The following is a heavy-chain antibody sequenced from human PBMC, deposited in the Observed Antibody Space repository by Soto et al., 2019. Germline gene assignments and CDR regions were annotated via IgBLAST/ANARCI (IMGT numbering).Heavy chain of an antibody. CDR1: GFPFSSTD. J-gene: IGHJ5*02. Sequence: EFQVLQSGGGLVQPGGSLTLSCAASGFPFSSTDMTWVRQAPGKGLEWVSTIDGSGGTTYYADSVKGRFTISRDNSINTVFLQMNSLRADDTALYFRAKNSGWFNTWGQGALVTVSS. CDR3: AKNSGWFNT. CDR2: IDGSGGTT. D-gene: IGHD3-10*01. V-gene: IGHV3-23*01.